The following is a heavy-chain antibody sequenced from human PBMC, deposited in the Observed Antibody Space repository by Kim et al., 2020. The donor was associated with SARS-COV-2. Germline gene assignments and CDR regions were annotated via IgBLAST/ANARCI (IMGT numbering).Heavy chain of an antibody. Sequence: SVKGRFTISRDNSKNTLYLQMNSLRAEDTAVYYCAKVQYDSSGYPDAFDIWGQGTMVTVSS. D-gene: IGHD3-22*01. J-gene: IGHJ3*02. V-gene: IGHV3-23*01. CDR3: AKVQYDSSGYPDAFDI.